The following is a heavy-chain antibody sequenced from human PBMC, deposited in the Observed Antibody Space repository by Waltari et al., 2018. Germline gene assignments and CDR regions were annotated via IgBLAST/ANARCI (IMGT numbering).Heavy chain of an antibody. CDR2: SNPNRGGT. CDR1: GYTFTGYY. J-gene: IGHJ6*02. Sequence: QVQLVQSGAEVKKPGASVKVSCKASGYTFTGYYMHWVRQAPGQGLEWMGGSNPNRGGTNYAKKFQGRVTMTRDTSISTAYMELSRLRSDDTAVYYCAREEDPYYYYGMDVWGQGTTVTVSS. CDR3: AREEDPYYYYGMDV. V-gene: IGHV1-2*02.